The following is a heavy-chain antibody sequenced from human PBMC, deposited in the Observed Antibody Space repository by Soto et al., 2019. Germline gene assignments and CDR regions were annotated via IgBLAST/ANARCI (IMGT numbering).Heavy chain of an antibody. CDR1: GITFDAHA. CDR3: AKVMGTGSGCAAVDT. D-gene: IGHD5-18*01. CDR2: ISLNSGSI. Sequence: PGGCLRLSCAASGITFDAHAMHGVRRSPGKGLDWVSGISLNSGSIGYAGSVKGRFTIPRDKAKTSLYVQMSSLRAEETGLYYCAKVMGTGSGCAAVDTWGQQTMLTV. V-gene: IGHV3-9*01. J-gene: IGHJ3*01.